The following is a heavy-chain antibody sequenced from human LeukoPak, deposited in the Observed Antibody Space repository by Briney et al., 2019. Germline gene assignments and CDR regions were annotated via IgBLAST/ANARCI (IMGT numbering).Heavy chain of an antibody. CDR2: ISSSGGNT. D-gene: IGHD2-15*01. V-gene: IGHV3-64*01. J-gene: IGHJ4*02. CDR3: ARAAGRGLYSFDY. CDR1: GFTFNTYA. Sequence: GGTLRLSCAASGFTFNTYAMHWVRQPPGKGLEFVSSISSSGGNTYYANSVKGRFTISRDDSKNTLYLQMGSLRPEDMAVYYGARAAGRGLYSFDYWGQGTRVTVSS.